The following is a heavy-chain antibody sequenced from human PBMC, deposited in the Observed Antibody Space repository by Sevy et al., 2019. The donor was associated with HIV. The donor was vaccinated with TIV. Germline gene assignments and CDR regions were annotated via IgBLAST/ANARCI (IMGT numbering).Heavy chain of an antibody. J-gene: IGHJ4*02. Sequence: GGSLRLSCAASGFTFSSYAMSWVRQAPGKGLEWVSAISGSGGSTYYADSVKGRFTISRDNSKNTLYLQMNSLRAEDTDVYVCAKDQERDYYDSSGYLSHWGQGTMVTVSS. D-gene: IGHD3-22*01. CDR2: ISGSGGST. CDR3: AKDQERDYYDSSGYLSH. V-gene: IGHV3-23*01. CDR1: GFTFSSYA.